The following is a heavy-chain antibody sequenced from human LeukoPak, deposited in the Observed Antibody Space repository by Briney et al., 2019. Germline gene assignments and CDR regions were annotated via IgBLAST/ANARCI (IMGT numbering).Heavy chain of an antibody. Sequence: GGSLRLSCAASGFTFSDYYMTWFRQAPGKGLEWVSYISGGSSYTNFADSVKGRFTISRDKAKNSLYLQMNSLRAEDTAVYYCARVSLLDDGGLGDYWGQGTLVTVSS. CDR1: GFTFSDYY. CDR2: ISGGSSYT. V-gene: IGHV3-11*06. CDR3: ARVSLLDDGGLGDY. D-gene: IGHD4-23*01. J-gene: IGHJ4*02.